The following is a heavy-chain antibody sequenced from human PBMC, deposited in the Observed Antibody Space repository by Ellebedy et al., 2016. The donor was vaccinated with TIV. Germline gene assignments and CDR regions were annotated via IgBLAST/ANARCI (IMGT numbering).Heavy chain of an antibody. CDR2: ISAIYNT. Sequence: GGSLRLXXAASGFTFSSYSMDWVRQAPGKGLEWVSCISAIYNTYYAESVKGRFTISRDNAKNSVYLQMNSLRPEDTAVYYCASRAASTGYFDWLLSNWGQGALVTVSS. V-gene: IGHV3-21*01. J-gene: IGHJ4*02. CDR3: ASRAASTGYFDWLLSN. CDR1: GFTFSSYS. D-gene: IGHD3-9*01.